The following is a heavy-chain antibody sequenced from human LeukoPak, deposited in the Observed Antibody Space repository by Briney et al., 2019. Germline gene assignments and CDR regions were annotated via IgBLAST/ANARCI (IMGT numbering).Heavy chain of an antibody. J-gene: IGHJ5*02. CDR2: INHSGST. D-gene: IGHD6-13*01. CDR1: GETFSGYY. V-gene: IGHV4-34*01. CDR3: ARAGVSSWEYNWFDP. Sequence: SETLSLTCAVYGETFSGYYWSWIRQAPGQGLEWIGEINHSGSTNYNPSLKSRVTISVDTSKNQFSLKLSSVTAADTAVYYCARAGVSSWEYNWFDPWGQGTLVTVSS.